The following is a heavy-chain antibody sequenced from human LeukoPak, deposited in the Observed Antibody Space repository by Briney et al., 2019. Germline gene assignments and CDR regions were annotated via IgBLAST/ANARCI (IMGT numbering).Heavy chain of an antibody. D-gene: IGHD3-10*01. J-gene: IGHJ3*02. CDR1: GYTFTSYD. CDR3: ARGAGSMVRGVITHAFDI. V-gene: IGHV1-8*01. CDR2: MNPNSGNT. Sequence: ASVKVSCKASGYTFTSYDINWVRQAAGQGLGWMGWMNPNSGNTGYAQKFQGRVTMTKNTSISTAYMELSSLRSEDTAVYYCARGAGSMVRGVITHAFDIWGQGTMVTVSS.